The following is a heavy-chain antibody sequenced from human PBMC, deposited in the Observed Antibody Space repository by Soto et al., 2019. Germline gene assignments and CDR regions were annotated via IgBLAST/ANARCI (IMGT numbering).Heavy chain of an antibody. CDR1: CYTFTSYG. Sequence: ASVKVSCKASCYTFTSYGISLVRRANGQWLEWMGWISAYNGNTNYAQKLQGRVTMTTDTSTSTAYMELRSLRSDDTAVYYCARGYDSSGYYPGEVWFEPWGQGTLVTVSS. V-gene: IGHV1-18*01. J-gene: IGHJ5*02. CDR2: ISAYNGNT. D-gene: IGHD3-22*01. CDR3: ARGYDSSGYYPGEVWFEP.